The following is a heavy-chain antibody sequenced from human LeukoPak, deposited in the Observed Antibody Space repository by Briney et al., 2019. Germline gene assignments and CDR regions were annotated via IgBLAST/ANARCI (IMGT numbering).Heavy chain of an antibody. Sequence: GGSLRLSCAASGFTFSDYYMSWLRQAPGKGLEWVSFISSSSSYTHYTDSVKGRFTISRDNAKNSLYLQMNSLRVEDTAVYYCARVKGSYSVDYWGQGTLVTVSS. V-gene: IGHV3-11*06. CDR3: ARVKGSYSVDY. CDR2: ISSSSSYT. D-gene: IGHD3-10*01. J-gene: IGHJ4*02. CDR1: GFTFSDYY.